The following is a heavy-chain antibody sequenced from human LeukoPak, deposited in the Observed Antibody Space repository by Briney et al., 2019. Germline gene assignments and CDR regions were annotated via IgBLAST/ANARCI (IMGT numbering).Heavy chain of an antibody. J-gene: IGHJ4*02. CDR3: ARGRLYYYDRGPVGY. CDR2: ISAYNGNT. V-gene: IGHV1-18*01. Sequence: GASVKVSCKASGYAFTIYGISWVRQAPGQGLEWMGWISAYNGNTNYAQKLQGRVTMTTDTSTSTAYMELRSLRSDDTAVYYCARGRLYYYDRGPVGYWGQGTLVTVSS. D-gene: IGHD3-22*01. CDR1: GYAFTIYG.